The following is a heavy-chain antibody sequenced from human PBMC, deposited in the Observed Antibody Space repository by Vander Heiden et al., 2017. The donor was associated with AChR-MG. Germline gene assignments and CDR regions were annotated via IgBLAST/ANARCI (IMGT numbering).Heavy chain of an antibody. V-gene: IGHV3-23*01. J-gene: IGHJ4*02. CDR3: AKGPQILTGYYFDY. CDR2: ISGSGGST. Sequence: EVQLLEAGGGLVQPGGSMSISCAASGVTFGSYAMSWVRQAPGKGLEWVSAISGSGGSTYYADSVKGRFTISRDNSKNTLYLQMNSLRAEDTAVYYCAKGPQILTGYYFDYWGQGTLVTVSS. CDR1: GVTFGSYA. D-gene: IGHD3-9*01.